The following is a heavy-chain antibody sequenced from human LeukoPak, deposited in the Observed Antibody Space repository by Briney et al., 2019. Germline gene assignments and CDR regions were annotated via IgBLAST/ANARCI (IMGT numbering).Heavy chain of an antibody. D-gene: IGHD3-22*01. V-gene: IGHV3-23*01. J-gene: IGHJ4*02. CDR1: GFTFSSYA. CDR2: ITGGGGST. Sequence: GRSLRLSCAASGFTFSSYAMSWVRQAPGKGLEWVSFITGGGGSTYYADSVKGRFTISRDNSKNTLYLQMNSLRAEDTAVYYCAKYYYDTSGYYSAGYFDYWGQGSLVTVSS. CDR3: AKYYYDTSGYYSAGYFDY.